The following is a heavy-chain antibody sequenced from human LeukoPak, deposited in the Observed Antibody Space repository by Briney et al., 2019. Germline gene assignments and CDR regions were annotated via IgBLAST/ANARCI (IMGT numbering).Heavy chain of an antibody. CDR1: GGSISSYY. D-gene: IGHD6-19*01. CDR2: IYYSGST. Sequence: PSETLSLTCTVSGGSISSYYWSWIRQPPGKGLEWIGYIYYSGSTNYNPSLKSRVTISVDTSKNQFSLKLSSVTAADTAVYYCARVPRIAVAGTQGAFDIWGQGTMVTVSS. J-gene: IGHJ3*02. CDR3: ARVPRIAVAGTQGAFDI. V-gene: IGHV4-59*01.